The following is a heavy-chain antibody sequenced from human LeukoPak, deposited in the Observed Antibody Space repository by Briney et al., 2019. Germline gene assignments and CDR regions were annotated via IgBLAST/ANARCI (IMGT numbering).Heavy chain of an antibody. D-gene: IGHD1-14*01. V-gene: IGHV3-23*01. J-gene: IGHJ4*02. CDR2: ISGSGGNT. CDR3: ARDEPH. CDR1: GFTFNSYA. Sequence: GGSLRLSCAASGFTFNSYAMMWVRQAPGKGLEWVSTISGSGGNTYYADSVKGRFTISRDNAKNSLYLQMNSLRAEDTAVYYCARDEPHWGQGTLVTVSS.